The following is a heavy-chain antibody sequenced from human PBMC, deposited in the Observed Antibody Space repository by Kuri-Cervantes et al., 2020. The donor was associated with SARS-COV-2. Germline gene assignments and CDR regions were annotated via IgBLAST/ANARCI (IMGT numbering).Heavy chain of an antibody. CDR2: IIPIFGTA. V-gene: IGHV1-69*13. D-gene: IGHD3-16*01. CDR3: ASLGDAGDLSPPFDY. J-gene: IGHJ4*02. CDR1: GGTFSSYA. Sequence: SVKVSCKASGGTFSSYAISWVRQAPGQGLEWMGGIIPIFGTANYAQKFQGRVTIAADESTSTAYMELSSLRSEDTAVYYCASLGDAGDLSPPFDYWGQGTLVTVSS.